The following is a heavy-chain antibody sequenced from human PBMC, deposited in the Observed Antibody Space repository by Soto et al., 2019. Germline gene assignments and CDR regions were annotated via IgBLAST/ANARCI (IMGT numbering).Heavy chain of an antibody. CDR3: ARYCSGGSCYSQIDY. D-gene: IGHD2-15*01. Sequence: EVQLVESGGGLVQPGGSLRLSCAASGFTFSSYSMNWVRQAPGKGLEWVSYISSSSSTIYYADPVKGRFTISRDNAKNSLYLQMNSLRAEDTAVYYCARYCSGGSCYSQIDYWGQGTLVTVSS. CDR2: ISSSSSTI. V-gene: IGHV3-48*01. CDR1: GFTFSSYS. J-gene: IGHJ4*02.